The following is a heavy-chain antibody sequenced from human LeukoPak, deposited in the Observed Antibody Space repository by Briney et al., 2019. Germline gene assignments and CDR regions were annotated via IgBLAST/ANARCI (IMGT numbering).Heavy chain of an antibody. Sequence: GGSLRLSCAASGINVNTNYMSWVRQAPGKGLEWLSIIYSGGRTYYADSVRGRFTISRDKSENTLYLQMNSLRAEDTAIYYCARALYLGGYFDYWGQGTLVTVSS. D-gene: IGHD3-16*01. J-gene: IGHJ4*02. CDR1: GINVNTNY. V-gene: IGHV3-66*01. CDR3: ARALYLGGYFDY. CDR2: IYSGGRT.